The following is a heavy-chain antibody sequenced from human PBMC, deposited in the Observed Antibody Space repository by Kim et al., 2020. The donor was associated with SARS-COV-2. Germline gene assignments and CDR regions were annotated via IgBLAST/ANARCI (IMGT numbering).Heavy chain of an antibody. D-gene: IGHD3-22*01. Sequence: GGSLRLSCAASGFTFSSYSMNWVRQAPGKGLEWVSSISSSSSYIYYADSVKGRFTISRDNAKNSLYLQMNSLRAEDTAVYYCASFSITMMANWFDPWGQGTLVTVSS. V-gene: IGHV3-21*01. CDR2: ISSSSSYI. J-gene: IGHJ5*02. CDR1: GFTFSSYS. CDR3: ASFSITMMANWFDP.